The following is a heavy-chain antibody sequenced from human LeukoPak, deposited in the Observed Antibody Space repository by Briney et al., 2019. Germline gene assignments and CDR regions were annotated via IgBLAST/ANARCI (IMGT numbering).Heavy chain of an antibody. V-gene: IGHV3-21*01. CDR3: ARREVAAEISFGFDY. Sequence: GGSLRLSCAASGFTFSSFWMTWVRQAPGKGLEWVSSISSTSSYKYYADSVKGRFTISRDNAKNSLYLRMNSLRAEDTAVYYCARREVAAEISFGFDYWGQGTLVTVSS. J-gene: IGHJ4*02. CDR2: ISSTSSYK. CDR1: GFTFSSFW. D-gene: IGHD2-15*01.